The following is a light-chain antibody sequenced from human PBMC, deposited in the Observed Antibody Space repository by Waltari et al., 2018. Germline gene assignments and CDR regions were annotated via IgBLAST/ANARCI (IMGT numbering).Light chain of an antibody. CDR2: EDT. CDR3: QVWHTTSAVV. CDR1: NIGAKR. V-gene: IGLV3-21*02. Sequence: SYVLSQPPSVSVAPGQTARITCGGNNIGAKRVDWYQQKPGQAPVWVVYEDTDRPSGIPERFSGSNSGNTATLTITRVAAGDEADYFCQVWHTTSAVVFGGGTKLTVL. J-gene: IGLJ2*01.